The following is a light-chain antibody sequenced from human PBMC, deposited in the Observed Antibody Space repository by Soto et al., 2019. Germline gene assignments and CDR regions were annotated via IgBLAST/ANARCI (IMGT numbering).Light chain of an antibody. J-gene: IGLJ1*01. Sequence: QSVLTQPPSVSAAPGQKVTISCSGSSSNIGGNSVSWYQQLPGTAPKLLIYDDNKRPSGIPDRFSGSKSGTSATLGITGFQTGDEADYYCGSWDSSLSAYVFGIGTKSPS. CDR2: DDN. CDR3: GSWDSSLSAYV. CDR1: SSNIGGNS. V-gene: IGLV1-51*01.